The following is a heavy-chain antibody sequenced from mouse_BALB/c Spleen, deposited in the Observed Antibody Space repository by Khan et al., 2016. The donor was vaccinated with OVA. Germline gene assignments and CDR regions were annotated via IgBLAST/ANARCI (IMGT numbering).Heavy chain of an antibody. V-gene: IGHV1-9*01. D-gene: IGHD2-10*01. CDR1: GYKFSNYW. Sequence: QVQLQQSGTELMKPGASVKIFCKASGYKFSNYWIEWVKQRPGHGLEWIGEILPGSCSTKYNVKFKGKAAFTADTSSSTASMQLSSLTSKDSAVYYCARSYYADCAQGTLVTVSA. J-gene: IGHJ3*01. CDR2: ILPGSCST. CDR3: ARSYYAD.